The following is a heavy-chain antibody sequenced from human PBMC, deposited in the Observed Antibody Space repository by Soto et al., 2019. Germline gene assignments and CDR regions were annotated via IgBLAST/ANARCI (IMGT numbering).Heavy chain of an antibody. V-gene: IGHV3-23*01. CDR2: VNNGGDST. D-gene: IGHD5-12*01. J-gene: IGHJ6*04. Sequence: PGGSLRLSCAASGFTFSSSWMSWVRQAPGKGLEWVSAVNNGGDSTYYADSVQGRFTISRDNSENTLYLQMNSLRADDTAVYYCAKASGRVATIGFSDVWGKGTTVTVSS. CDR3: AKASGRVATIGFSDV. CDR1: GFTFSSSW.